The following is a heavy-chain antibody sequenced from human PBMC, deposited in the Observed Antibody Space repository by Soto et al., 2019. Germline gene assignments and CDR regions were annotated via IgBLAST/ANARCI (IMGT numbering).Heavy chain of an antibody. CDR1: GFTFSSYW. D-gene: IGHD2-21*02. CDR2: IKIDGSIT. V-gene: IGHV3-74*01. J-gene: IGHJ4*02. CDR3: ARVRNGDWYFDY. Sequence: EVQLVESGGGLVQPGGSLRLSCAASGFTFSSYWMHWVRQVPGKGLVWVSRIKIDGSITSYADSVRGRFTISRDNAKNTLYLQMNSLRAEDTAVYYCARVRNGDWYFDYCGQGTLVTVSS.